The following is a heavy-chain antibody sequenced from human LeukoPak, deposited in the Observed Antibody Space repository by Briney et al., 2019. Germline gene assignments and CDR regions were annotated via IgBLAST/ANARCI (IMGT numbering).Heavy chain of an antibody. J-gene: IGHJ4*02. D-gene: IGHD6-13*01. CDR1: GGSFSGYY. Sequence: PSETLPLTCAVYGGSFSGYYWSWIRQPPGEGLEWIGEINHSGSTNYNPSLKSRVTISVDTSKNQFSLKLSSVTAADTAVYYCAREGDWYSSTAAFDYWGQGTLVTVSS. CDR2: INHSGST. V-gene: IGHV4-34*01. CDR3: AREGDWYSSTAAFDY.